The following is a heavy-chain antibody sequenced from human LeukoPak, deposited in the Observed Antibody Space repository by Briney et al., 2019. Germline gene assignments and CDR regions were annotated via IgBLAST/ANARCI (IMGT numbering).Heavy chain of an antibody. Sequence: SETLSLTCTVSGGSISGYYWSWIRQPPGKGLEWIGYIYYTGSTNYNPSLKSRVTMSVDTSKNQFSLKLNSVTAADTAVYYCARGSDTWYAFDIWGQGTMVTVSS. V-gene: IGHV4-59*12. CDR3: ARGSDTWYAFDI. CDR1: GGSISGYY. J-gene: IGHJ3*02. CDR2: IYYTGST. D-gene: IGHD2-8*02.